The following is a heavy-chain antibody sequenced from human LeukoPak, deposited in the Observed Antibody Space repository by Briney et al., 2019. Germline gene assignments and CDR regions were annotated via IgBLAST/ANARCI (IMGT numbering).Heavy chain of an antibody. CDR3: ARVSLVRGAPDYYFDY. J-gene: IGHJ4*02. CDR2: IYYSGST. Sequence: PSQTLSLTCTVSGGSISSGGYYWSWIRQHPGKGLEWIGYIYYSGSTYYNPSLKSRVTISVDTSKNQLSLKLSSVTAADTAVYYCARVSLVRGAPDYYFDYWGRGTLVTVSS. V-gene: IGHV4-31*03. D-gene: IGHD3-10*01. CDR1: GGSISSGGYY.